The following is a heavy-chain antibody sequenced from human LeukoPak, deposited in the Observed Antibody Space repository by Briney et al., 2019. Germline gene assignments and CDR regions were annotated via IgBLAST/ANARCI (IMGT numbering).Heavy chain of an antibody. J-gene: IGHJ5*02. Sequence: SETLSLTCAVYGGSFSGYYWSWIRQPPGKGLEWIGEINHSGSTNYNPSLKRRLTISVDTSKNQFSLKLSSVPAADTAVYYCARHRPSYSGSKNWFDPWGQGTLVTVSS. D-gene: IGHD6-13*01. CDR3: ARHRPSYSGSKNWFDP. CDR2: INHSGST. V-gene: IGHV4-34*01. CDR1: GGSFSGYY.